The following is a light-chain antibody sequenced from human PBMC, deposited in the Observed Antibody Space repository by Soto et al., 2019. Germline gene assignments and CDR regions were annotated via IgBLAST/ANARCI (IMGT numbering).Light chain of an antibody. J-gene: IGKJ3*01. V-gene: IGKV1-33*01. CDR3: QQYDNLPPFT. Sequence: DLQMTQSPSSLSASVGDRVTITCQASQDISNYLNWYQQKPGKAPKLLIYDASNLETGVPSRFSVSGSGTDFTFTISSLQPEDIATYYCQQYDNLPPFTFGPGTKVDIK. CDR1: QDISNY. CDR2: DAS.